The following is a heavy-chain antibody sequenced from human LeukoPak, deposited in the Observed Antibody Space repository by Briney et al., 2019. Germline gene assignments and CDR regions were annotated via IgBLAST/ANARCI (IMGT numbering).Heavy chain of an antibody. CDR3: ARHRSSWLIDY. D-gene: IGHD6-6*01. V-gene: IGHV3-23*01. J-gene: IGHJ4*02. CDR2: ISDSGGNT. CDR1: GFTFNTYA. Sequence: GGSLRLSCAASGFTFNTYAMGWVRQAPWERLQWVSGISDSGGNTYYADSVRGRFTISGDNSKNTLYLQMNSLRAEDTAVYYCARHRSSWLIDYWGQGTLVTVSS.